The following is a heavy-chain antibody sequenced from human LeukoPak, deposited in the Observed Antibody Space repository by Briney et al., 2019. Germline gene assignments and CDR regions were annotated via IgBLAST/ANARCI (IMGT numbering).Heavy chain of an antibody. V-gene: IGHV4-34*01. CDR3: AIPYSPHFFVY. CDR1: GGSFSGYY. CDR2: INHSGST. D-gene: IGHD6-13*01. Sequence: SETLSLTCAVYGGSFSGYYWSWIRQPPGKGLEWIGEINHSGSTNYNPSLKSRVTISVDTSKNQFSLKLSFVTAADTAVYYCAIPYSPHFFVYWGQGTLVTVSS. J-gene: IGHJ4*02.